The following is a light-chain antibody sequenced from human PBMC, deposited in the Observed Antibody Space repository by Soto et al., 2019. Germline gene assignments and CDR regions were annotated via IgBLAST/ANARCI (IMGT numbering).Light chain of an antibody. V-gene: IGLV2-8*01. CDR2: EVT. Sequence: QSALTQPPSASGSPGQSVTIYCTGTSSDVGGYNFVSWYQQHPGKAPKLLIYEVTQRPSGVPDRFSASKSGNTASLTVSGLQAEDEADYYCSSYAGSNMGVFGTGTKLTVL. CDR1: SSDVGGYNF. J-gene: IGLJ1*01. CDR3: SSYAGSNMGV.